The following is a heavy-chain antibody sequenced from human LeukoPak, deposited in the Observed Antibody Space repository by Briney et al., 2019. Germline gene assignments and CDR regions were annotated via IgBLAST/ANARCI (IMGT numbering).Heavy chain of an antibody. V-gene: IGHV4-59*08. CDR1: GGSISSYY. CDR2: IYYSGST. J-gene: IGHJ4*02. CDR3: AGQVGSSGYYYY. D-gene: IGHD3-22*01. Sequence: SETLSLTCTVSGGSISSYYWSWIRQLPGKGLEWIGYIYYSGSTNYNPSLKSRVTISVDTSKNQFSLKLSSVTAADTAVYYCAGQVGSSGYYYYWGQGTLVTVSS.